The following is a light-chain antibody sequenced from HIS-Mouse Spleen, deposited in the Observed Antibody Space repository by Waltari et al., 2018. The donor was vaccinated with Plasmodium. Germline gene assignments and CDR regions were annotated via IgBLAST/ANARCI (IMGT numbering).Light chain of an antibody. Sequence: EIVMPQSPATLSVSPGERATLSCRASQRVSSNLAWYQQKPGQATRPLSYGASTRATGIPARFSGSGSGTEFTLTISSMQSEDFAVYYCQQYNNWPPYTFGQGTKLEIK. J-gene: IGKJ2*01. CDR2: GAS. V-gene: IGKV3-15*01. CDR3: QQYNNWPPYT. CDR1: QRVSSN.